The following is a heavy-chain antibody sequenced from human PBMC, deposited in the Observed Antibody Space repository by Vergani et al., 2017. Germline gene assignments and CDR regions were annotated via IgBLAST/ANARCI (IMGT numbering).Heavy chain of an antibody. J-gene: IGHJ5*02. Sequence: QVQLVESGGGLVKPGGSLRLSCAASGFTFSDYYMSWIRQAPGKGLEWVSYISSSGSNIYYADSVKGRFTISRDNAKNSLYLQMNSLRAEDTAVYYCATGSRYCSSTSCYIGNWFDPWGQGTLVTVSS. D-gene: IGHD2-2*02. CDR1: GFTFSDYY. CDR3: ATGSRYCSSTSCYIGNWFDP. CDR2: ISSSGSNI. V-gene: IGHV3-11*04.